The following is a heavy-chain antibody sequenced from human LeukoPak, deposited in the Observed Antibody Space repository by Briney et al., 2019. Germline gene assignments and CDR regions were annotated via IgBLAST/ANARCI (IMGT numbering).Heavy chain of an antibody. CDR3: ARDPEGNSPALDFDY. J-gene: IGHJ4*02. CDR2: ISGSGGRT. Sequence: GGSLRLSCVTSGFTFSTYSMSWVRQAPGKGLEWVSAISGSGGRTYYADSVRGRFTISRDNSKNTPYLEMNSLRADDTAVFFCARDPEGNSPALDFDYWGQGTLVTVSS. V-gene: IGHV3-23*01. D-gene: IGHD2/OR15-2a*01. CDR1: GFTFSTYS.